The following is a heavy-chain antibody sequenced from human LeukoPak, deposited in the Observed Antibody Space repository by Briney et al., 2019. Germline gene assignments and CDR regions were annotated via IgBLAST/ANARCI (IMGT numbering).Heavy chain of an antibody. Sequence: GGSLRLSCVVSGFTFSKYWMSWVRQGPGKGLERVANIRQDGSQKYYMDSVKGRFTISRDNAKNSLYLQMNSLRAEDTAVYYCAREGYASSWANYWGQGTLVTVSS. J-gene: IGHJ4*02. D-gene: IGHD6-13*01. CDR1: GFTFSKYW. V-gene: IGHV3-7*01. CDR3: AREGYASSWANY. CDR2: IRQDGSQK.